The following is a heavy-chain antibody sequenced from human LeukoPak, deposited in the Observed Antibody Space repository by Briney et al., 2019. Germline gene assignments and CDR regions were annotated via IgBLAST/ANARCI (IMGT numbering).Heavy chain of an antibody. CDR1: GFTFSSYA. V-gene: IGHV3-23*01. CDR2: ISGSGGST. J-gene: IGHJ6*03. D-gene: IGHD2/OR15-2a*01. Sequence: GGSLRLSCAASGFTFSSYAMSWVRQAPGKGLEWVSAISGSGGSTYYADSVKGRFTISRDNSKNTLYLQMNSLRAEDTAVYYCAKLLGTFSYYYYYYMDVWGKGTTVTVSS. CDR3: AKLLGTFSYYYYYYMDV.